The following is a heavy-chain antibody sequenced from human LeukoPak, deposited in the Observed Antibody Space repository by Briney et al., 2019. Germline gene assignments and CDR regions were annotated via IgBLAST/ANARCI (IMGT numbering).Heavy chain of an antibody. V-gene: IGHV1-24*01. Sequence: ASVKVSCKVSGYTLTELSMNWVRQAPGKGLEWMGCFDPEAGETIYAQKFKGRVIMSEDTSTGTAYLELRSLRAEDTAVYYCARATMTTVYYYDSMDVWGKGTTVTVSS. J-gene: IGHJ6*03. CDR2: FDPEAGET. D-gene: IGHD4-17*01. CDR1: GYTLTELS. CDR3: ARATMTTVYYYDSMDV.